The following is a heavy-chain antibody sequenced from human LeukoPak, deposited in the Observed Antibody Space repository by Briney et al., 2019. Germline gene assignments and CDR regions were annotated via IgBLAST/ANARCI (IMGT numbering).Heavy chain of an antibody. CDR1: GGSFSGYY. J-gene: IGHJ4*02. Sequence: SETLSLTCAVYGGSFSGYYWSWIRQPPGKGLEWIGEINHSGSTNYNPSLKSRVTISVDTSKNQFPLKLSSVTAADTAVYYCAARHRIAAAGTRSFDYWGQGTLVTVSS. CDR3: AARHRIAAAGTRSFDY. V-gene: IGHV4-34*01. D-gene: IGHD6-13*01. CDR2: INHSGST.